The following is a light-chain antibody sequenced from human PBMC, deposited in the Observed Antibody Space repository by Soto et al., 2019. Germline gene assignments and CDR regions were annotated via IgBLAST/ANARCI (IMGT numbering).Light chain of an antibody. J-gene: IGKJ3*01. V-gene: IGKV1-12*02. CDR3: QQGSNFPFT. CDR2: AAS. CDR1: QDINSW. Sequence: DIQMTQSPASVSASVGDRVTITCRASQDINSWLGWYQQKPGIAPKLVISAASTLESGVPSRFSGSGSGTDFTLTISSLQPEDFATYYCQQGSNFPFTFGPGTKVDIK.